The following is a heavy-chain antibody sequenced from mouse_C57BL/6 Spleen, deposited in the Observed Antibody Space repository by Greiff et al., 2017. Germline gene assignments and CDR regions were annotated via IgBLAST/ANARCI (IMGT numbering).Heavy chain of an antibody. CDR1: GYTFTDYY. CDR2: INPYNGGT. J-gene: IGHJ3*01. D-gene: IGHD1-2*01. CDR3: AREGGYYGRGFAY. Sequence: EVQLQQSGPVLVKPGASVKMSCKASGYTFTDYYMNWVKQSHGKSLEWIGVINPYNGGTSYNQKFKGKATLTVDKSSSTAYMELNSLTSEDSAVYYCAREGGYYGRGFAYWGQGTLVTVSA. V-gene: IGHV1-19*01.